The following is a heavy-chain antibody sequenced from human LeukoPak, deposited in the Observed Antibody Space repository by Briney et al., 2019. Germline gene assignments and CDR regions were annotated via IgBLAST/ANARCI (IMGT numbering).Heavy chain of an antibody. CDR2: INDRGDST. CDR1: GFTFTTCP. CDR3: ARRSAGWGDFDC. V-gene: IGHV3-23*01. Sequence: PGGSLRLSCTASGFTFTTCPMNWVRQAPGKGLEWVSSINDRGDSTYYAESVKGRFSISRDNSKDTLYLQMNSLRAEDTGVYFCARRSAGWGDFDCWGQGTLVTVSS. J-gene: IGHJ4*02. D-gene: IGHD3-16*01.